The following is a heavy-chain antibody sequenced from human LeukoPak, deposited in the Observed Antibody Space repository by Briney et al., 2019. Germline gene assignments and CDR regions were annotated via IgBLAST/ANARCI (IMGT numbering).Heavy chain of an antibody. Sequence: PSETLSLTCTVSGGSISSSTWWSWVRQPPGKGLECIGEIHHSGTTNYNPSLKSRVTISIDKSKNQFSLKLTSVTAADTAVYYCARLYLPATRFDYWGQGTLVTVSS. V-gene: IGHV4-4*02. D-gene: IGHD5-24*01. J-gene: IGHJ4*02. CDR1: GGSISSSTW. CDR2: IHHSGTT. CDR3: ARLYLPATRFDY.